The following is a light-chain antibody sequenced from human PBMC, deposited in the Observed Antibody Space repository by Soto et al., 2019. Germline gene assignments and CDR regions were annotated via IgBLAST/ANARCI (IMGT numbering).Light chain of an antibody. Sequence: EIVLTQSPGTLSLSPGESATLSCRASRSLDSGQLAWYQQKVGRAPRLLIHDAFIRATGIPDRFSGSGSGTDFTLTISRLEPEDFAVYYCQQYGRSPLTFGQGTRLEIK. CDR2: DAF. CDR3: QQYGRSPLT. V-gene: IGKV3-20*01. J-gene: IGKJ5*01. CDR1: RSLDSGQ.